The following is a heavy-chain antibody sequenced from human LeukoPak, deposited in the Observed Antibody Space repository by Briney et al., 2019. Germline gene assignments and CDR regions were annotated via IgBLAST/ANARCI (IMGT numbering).Heavy chain of an antibody. CDR1: GGTFSSYG. D-gene: IGHD3-22*01. J-gene: IGHJ5*02. V-gene: IGHV1-69*05. CDR3: AVPYYYDSSGYPTGLDP. CDR2: IIAIFGTA. Sequence: SXKVSCXASGGTFSSYGISWVRQAPGQGIEWMGGIIAIFGTANYAQKFQGRVTITTDESTSTAYMELSSLRSEDTAVYYCAVPYYYDSSGYPTGLDPWGQGTLVTVSS.